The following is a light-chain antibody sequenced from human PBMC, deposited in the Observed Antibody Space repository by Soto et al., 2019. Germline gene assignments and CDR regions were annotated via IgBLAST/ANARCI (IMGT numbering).Light chain of an antibody. CDR2: GNS. CDR1: SSNIGAGYD. CDR3: QSYDSSSPWV. J-gene: IGLJ3*02. V-gene: IGLV1-40*01. Sequence: QAVVTQPPSVSGAPGQRVTISCTGSSSNIGAGYDVHWYQQLPGTAPKLLIYGNSNRPSGVPDRFSGSKSGTSASLAITGLQAEDEADYYCQSYDSSSPWVFGGGTKLTVL.